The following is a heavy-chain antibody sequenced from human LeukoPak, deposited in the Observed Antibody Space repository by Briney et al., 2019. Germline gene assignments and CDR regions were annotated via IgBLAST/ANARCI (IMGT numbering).Heavy chain of an antibody. Sequence: ASVKVSCKASGYTFTGYYMHWVRQAPGPGLEWMGRINPNSGGTNYAQKFQGRVTMTRDTSISTAYMELSRLRSDDTAVYYCVRDSDDSSGYYSSGPRRDGMDVWGQGTTVTVSS. V-gene: IGHV1-2*06. D-gene: IGHD3-22*01. CDR3: VRDSDDSSGYYSSGPRRDGMDV. CDR1: GYTFTGYY. CDR2: INPNSGGT. J-gene: IGHJ6*02.